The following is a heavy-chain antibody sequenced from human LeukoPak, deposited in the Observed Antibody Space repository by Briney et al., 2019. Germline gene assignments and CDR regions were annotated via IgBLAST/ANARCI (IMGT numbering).Heavy chain of an antibody. Sequence: GGSLRLSCAASGFPFSNYWMSWVRQAPGKGLEWVANIKEDGSDKYYVDSVKGRFTTSRDSAKNSQYLQMNRLRAEDTAVYYCAKNRYGGIYYFDYWGQGTLVTVSS. D-gene: IGHD4-23*01. CDR3: AKNRYGGIYYFDY. CDR2: IKEDGSDK. CDR1: GFPFSNYW. V-gene: IGHV3-7*05. J-gene: IGHJ4*02.